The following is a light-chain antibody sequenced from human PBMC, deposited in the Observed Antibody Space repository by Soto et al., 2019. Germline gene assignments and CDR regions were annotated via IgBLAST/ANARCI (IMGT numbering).Light chain of an antibody. V-gene: IGKV3-15*01. CDR2: GAS. CDR3: QQYSDWPQWT. CDR1: QSVNNN. J-gene: IGKJ1*01. Sequence: IVMTHSPATLSVSPSEIVTLSCRASQSVNNNLAWYQQKPGKAPRLLIYGASTKPHGIPARFSGSGSGTEFTLTISSLQSEDFAVYFCQQYSDWPQWTFGQGTKVDIK.